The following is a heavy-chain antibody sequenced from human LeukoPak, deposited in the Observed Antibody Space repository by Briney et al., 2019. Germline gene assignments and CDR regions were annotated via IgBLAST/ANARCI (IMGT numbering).Heavy chain of an antibody. V-gene: IGHV4-34*01. J-gene: IGHJ3*02. CDR1: GGSFSGYY. Sequence: SETLSLTCAVYGGSFSGYYWSWIRQPPGKGLEWIGEINHSGSTNYNPSLKSRVTISVDTSKNQFSLKLSSVTAADTAVYYCARVSRTSDXFDIWGQGTMVTVSS. D-gene: IGHD2-2*01. CDR3: ARVSRTSDXFDI. CDR2: INHSGST.